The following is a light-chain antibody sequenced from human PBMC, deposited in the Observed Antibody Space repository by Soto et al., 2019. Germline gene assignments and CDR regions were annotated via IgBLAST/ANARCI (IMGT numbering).Light chain of an antibody. V-gene: IGKV1-39*01. Sequence: DIQMTQSPSSLSASVGDRVTITCRASQSISSSLNWYQQKPGKAPKLLIYAASSLQSGVPSRFSGSGSGTDFTLTIISLQPEDLATYCCQQSYNNPWTFGQGTKVEIK. J-gene: IGKJ1*01. CDR2: AAS. CDR1: QSISSS. CDR3: QQSYNNPWT.